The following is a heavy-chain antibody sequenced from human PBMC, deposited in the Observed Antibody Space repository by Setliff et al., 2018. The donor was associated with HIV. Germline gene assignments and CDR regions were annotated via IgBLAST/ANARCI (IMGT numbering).Heavy chain of an antibody. Sequence: PSETLSLTCSVSGASITSHNWSWIRQAAGKGLEWIGRIYTRGNTNYNPSLKSQVTISVDSSKNQFSLKMDSVTAADTARYYCTRGGAKYASGNYLQFWGQGTLVTVS. J-gene: IGHJ1*01. CDR1: GASITSHN. CDR2: IYTRGNT. CDR3: TRGGAKYASGNYLQF. D-gene: IGHD3-10*01. V-gene: IGHV4-4*07.